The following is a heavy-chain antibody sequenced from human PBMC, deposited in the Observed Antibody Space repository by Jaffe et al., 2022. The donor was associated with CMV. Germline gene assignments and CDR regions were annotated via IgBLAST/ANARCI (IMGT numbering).Heavy chain of an antibody. CDR2: INPNSGGT. V-gene: IGHV1-2*02. J-gene: IGHJ4*02. Sequence: QVQLVQSGAEVKKPGASVKVSCKASGYTFTGYYMHWVRQAPGQGLEWMGWINPNSGGTNYAQKFQGRVTMTRDTSISTAYMELSRLRSDDTAVYYCARGEAGCSGGSCYSFPCDYWGQGTLVTVSS. D-gene: IGHD2-15*01. CDR1: GYTFTGYY. CDR3: ARGEAGCSGGSCYSFPCDY.